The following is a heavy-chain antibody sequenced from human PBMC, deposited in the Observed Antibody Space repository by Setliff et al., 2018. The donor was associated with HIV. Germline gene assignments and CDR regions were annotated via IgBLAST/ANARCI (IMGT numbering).Heavy chain of an antibody. CDR3: ARAPTGELDF. CDR1: GGIISSDSFF. J-gene: IGHJ6*01. V-gene: IGHV4-61*09. D-gene: IGHD7-27*01. Sequence: SETLSLTCTVSGGIISSDSFFWSWIRQPAGKGLEWIGHISATGSTNYNPSLKSRVTMSLDTSKNQFSLNLNSVTAADAAVYYCARAPTGELDFWG. CDR2: ISATGST.